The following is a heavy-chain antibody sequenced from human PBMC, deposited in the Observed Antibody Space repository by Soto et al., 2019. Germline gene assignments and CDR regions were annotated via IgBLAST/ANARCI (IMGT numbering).Heavy chain of an antibody. J-gene: IGHJ4*02. CDR1: GGSLSRYY. CDR3: ARDRSGGNPFDY. Sequence: PSDTLSLTCTVSGGSLSRYYWSWIRQPPGKGLECIGYIYYTGSTNYNPSLKSRVTISIDTSKNQISLKLSSVTAADTAVYYCARDRSGGNPFDYWGQGTLVTVSS. D-gene: IGHD2-15*01. CDR2: IYYTGST. V-gene: IGHV4-59*12.